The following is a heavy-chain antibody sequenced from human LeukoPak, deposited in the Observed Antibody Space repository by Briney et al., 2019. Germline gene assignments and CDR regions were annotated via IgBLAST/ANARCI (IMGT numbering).Heavy chain of an antibody. V-gene: IGHV4-39*01. Sequence: SETLSLTCTVSGGSISSSSYHWGWIRQPPWKGLEWIGSIYYSGRTYYNPSLKSRVTISVDTSKNQFSLKLSSVTAADTAVYYCARRRDYYDSSGYAFDYWGQGTLVTVSS. CDR3: ARRRDYYDSSGYAFDY. CDR1: GGSISSSSYH. J-gene: IGHJ4*02. CDR2: IYYSGRT. D-gene: IGHD3-22*01.